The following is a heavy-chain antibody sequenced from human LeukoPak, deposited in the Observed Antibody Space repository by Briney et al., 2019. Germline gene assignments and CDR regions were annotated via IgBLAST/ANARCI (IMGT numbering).Heavy chain of an antibody. D-gene: IGHD3-22*01. Sequence: SVKVSCKASGGTFSSYAISWVRQAPGQGLEWMGRLIPILGIANYAQKFQGRVTITADKSTSTAYMELSSLRSEDTAVYYCARTVAEYGSSGYYPDYWGQGTLVTVSS. CDR2: LIPILGIA. CDR1: GGTFSSYA. V-gene: IGHV1-69*04. J-gene: IGHJ4*02. CDR3: ARTVAEYGSSGYYPDY.